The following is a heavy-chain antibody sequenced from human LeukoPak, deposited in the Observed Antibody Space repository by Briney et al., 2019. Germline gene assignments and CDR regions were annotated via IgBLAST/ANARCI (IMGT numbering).Heavy chain of an antibody. V-gene: IGHV1-18*01. CDR2: ISAYNGNT. D-gene: IGHD3-3*01. J-gene: IGHJ4*02. CDR1: GYRFISNG. Sequence: ASVKVSCKASGYRFISNGFSWVRQAPGQGLEWMGWISAYNGNTNYAQKFQGRVTMTTDTSTSAVYMEVRSPRSDDTAVYYCARALSDDFWSGYQDHWGQGTLVTVSS. CDR3: ARALSDDFWSGYQDH.